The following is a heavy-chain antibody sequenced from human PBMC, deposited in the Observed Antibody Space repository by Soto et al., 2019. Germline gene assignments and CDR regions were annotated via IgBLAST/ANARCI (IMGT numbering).Heavy chain of an antibody. CDR2: INTDGSGT. CDR1: GFTFSSDW. D-gene: IGHD3-22*01. Sequence: PGGSLRLSCAASGFTFSSDWMHWVRQAPGKGLVWVSRINTDGSGTSYADSVKGRFTISRDNSKNTLYLQMNSLRAEDTAVYYCACEGWYYYVSSGYYFSDYWGQGTLVTVSS. J-gene: IGHJ4*02. V-gene: IGHV3-74*01. CDR3: ACEGWYYYVSSGYYFSDY.